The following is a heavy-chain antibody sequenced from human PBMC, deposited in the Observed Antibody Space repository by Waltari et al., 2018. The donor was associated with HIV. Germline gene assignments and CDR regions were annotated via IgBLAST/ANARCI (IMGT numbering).Heavy chain of an antibody. Sequence: EVQLVEYVGGLVQPGGSLRLSCAASGFPFSSYDMPWVRQATGKGLEWVSAIGTAGDTYYPVSVKGRFTSSRENAKNSLYLQMNSLRAGDTAVYYCARSRVYSNYFGYFDLWGRGTLVTVSS. CDR2: IGTAGDT. D-gene: IGHD4-4*01. CDR3: ARSRVYSNYFGYFDL. V-gene: IGHV3-13*01. CDR1: GFPFSSYD. J-gene: IGHJ2*01.